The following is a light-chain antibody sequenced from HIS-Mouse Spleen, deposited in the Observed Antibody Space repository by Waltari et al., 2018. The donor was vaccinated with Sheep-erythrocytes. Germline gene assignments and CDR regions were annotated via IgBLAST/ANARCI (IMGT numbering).Light chain of an antibody. J-gene: IGLJ1*01. V-gene: IGLV2-11*01. CDR2: DVS. CDR1: SRDVGGYNY. Sequence: QSALTQPRPVSGAPGQSVTIPFTGTSRDVGGYNYVSWYQQHPGKAPKLMIYDVSKRPSGVPDRFSGSKSGNTASLTISGLQAEDEADYYCCSYAGSYNHVFATGTKVTVL. CDR3: CSYAGSYNHV.